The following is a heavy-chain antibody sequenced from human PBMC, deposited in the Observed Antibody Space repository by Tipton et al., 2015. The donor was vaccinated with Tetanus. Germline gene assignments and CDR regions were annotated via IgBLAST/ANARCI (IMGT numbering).Heavy chain of an antibody. V-gene: IGHV4-4*07. D-gene: IGHD3-3*01. Sequence: TLSLTCTVSGGSISSYYWSWIRQPAGKGLEWIGRIYTSGSTNYNPSLKSRVTMSVDTSKNQFSLKLSSVTAADTAVYYCARSYYDFWSGYSTDAFDIWGQGTMVTVSS. CDR3: ARSYYDFWSGYSTDAFDI. J-gene: IGHJ3*02. CDR1: GGSISSYY. CDR2: IYTSGST.